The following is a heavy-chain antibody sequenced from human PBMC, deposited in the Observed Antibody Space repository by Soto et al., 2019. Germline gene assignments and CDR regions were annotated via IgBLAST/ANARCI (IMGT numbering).Heavy chain of an antibody. Sequence: PGGSLRLSCAASGFTFSSYAMSWVRQAPGKGLEWVSAISGSGGSTYYADSVKGRFTISRDNSKNTLYLQMNSLRAEDTAVYYCAKDPPYYYDSSGYYYGETDAFDIWGQGTMVTVSS. CDR1: GFTFSSYA. CDR3: AKDPPYYYDSSGYYYGETDAFDI. J-gene: IGHJ3*02. D-gene: IGHD3-22*01. CDR2: ISGSGGST. V-gene: IGHV3-23*01.